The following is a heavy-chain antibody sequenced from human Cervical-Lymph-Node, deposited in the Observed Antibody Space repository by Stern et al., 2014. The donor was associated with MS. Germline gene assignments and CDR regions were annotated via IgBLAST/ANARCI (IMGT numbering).Heavy chain of an antibody. Sequence: EVQLVESGGGLVQPGGSLRLSCAASGFTFSSYAMTWVRQAPGKGLEWVSCIICSGGSTYNADSVKGRFTISRDNSKNTLYLQMNSLRDEDTAVYYCARGGDIWGRYRQYYFDYWGQGSLVTVSS. D-gene: IGHD3-16*02. J-gene: IGHJ4*02. V-gene: IGHV3-23*04. CDR1: GFTFSSYA. CDR3: ARGGDIWGRYRQYYFDY. CDR2: IICSGGST.